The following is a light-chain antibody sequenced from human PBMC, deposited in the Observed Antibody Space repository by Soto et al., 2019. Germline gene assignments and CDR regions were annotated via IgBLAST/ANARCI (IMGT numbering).Light chain of an antibody. V-gene: IGKV4-1*01. J-gene: IGKJ1*01. CDR2: WAS. CDR1: QSVLYSSNNKNY. CDR3: QHYYSTPPT. Sequence: DIVMTQSPDSLAVSLGERATINCKSSQSVLYSSNNKNYLAWYQRKPGQPPKLLIYWASTRESGVPDRFSGSGSGTDFTLTISSLQAEDVAVYYCQHYYSTPPTFGQGTKVDTK.